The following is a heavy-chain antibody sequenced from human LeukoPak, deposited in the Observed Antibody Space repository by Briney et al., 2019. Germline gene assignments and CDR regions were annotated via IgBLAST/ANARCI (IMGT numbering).Heavy chain of an antibody. CDR2: ISYDGSNK. D-gene: IGHD3-22*01. Sequence: GRSLRLSCAASGFTFSSYGMHWVRQAPGKGLEWVAVISYDGSNKYYADSVKGRFTISRDNSKNTLYLQMNSLRAEDTAVYYCAKVAILGYYDSSGYYAEYFQHWGQGTLVTASS. V-gene: IGHV3-30*18. J-gene: IGHJ1*01. CDR1: GFTFSSYG. CDR3: AKVAILGYYDSSGYYAEYFQH.